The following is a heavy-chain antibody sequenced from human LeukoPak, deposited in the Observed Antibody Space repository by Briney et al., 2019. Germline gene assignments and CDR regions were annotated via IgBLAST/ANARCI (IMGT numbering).Heavy chain of an antibody. D-gene: IGHD3-10*01. CDR3: TTSGTPFEY. CDR2: IKNKGDGGTT. J-gene: IGHJ4*02. CDR1: GFTFNKAW. Sequence: PGGSLRLSCAASGFTFNKAWMSWVRLAPGKGLEWVGRIKNKGDGGTTDYATPVKGRFTVSRDDSKSTLYLQMNSLKTEDTAVYYCTTSGTPFEYWGQGTLVTVSS. V-gene: IGHV3-15*01.